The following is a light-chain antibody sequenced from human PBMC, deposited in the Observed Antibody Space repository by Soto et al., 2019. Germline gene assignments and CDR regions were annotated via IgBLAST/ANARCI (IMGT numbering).Light chain of an antibody. J-gene: IGLJ3*02. CDR2: EVS. CDR1: SSDVGTYNY. CDR3: SSFTSSSTAV. V-gene: IGLV2-14*01. Sequence: QSALTQPASVSGSPGQSITISCTGTSSDVGTYNYVSWYQQHPGKAPKLMIYEVSNRPSGVSNRFSGSKSGNTASLTISGHQAEDEADYYCSSFTSSSTAVFGGGTQLTVL.